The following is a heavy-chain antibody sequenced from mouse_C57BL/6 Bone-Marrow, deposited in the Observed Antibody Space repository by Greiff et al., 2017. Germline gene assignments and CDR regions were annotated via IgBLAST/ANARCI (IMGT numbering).Heavy chain of an antibody. CDR1: GYTFTSYG. D-gene: IGHD2-3*01. J-gene: IGHJ4*01. V-gene: IGHV1-81*01. Sequence: VKLLESGAELARPGASVKLSCTASGYTFTSYGISWVKQSTGQGLEWIGEIYPRSGNNYYNEKFKGKATLTADKSSSTAYMELRSLTSEDSSVYVCYDDNYAMDYWGQGTSVTVSS. CDR3: YDDNYAMDY. CDR2: IYPRSGNN.